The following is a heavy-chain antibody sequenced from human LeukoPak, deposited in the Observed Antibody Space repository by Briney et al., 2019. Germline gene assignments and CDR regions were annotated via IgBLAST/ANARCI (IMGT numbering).Heavy chain of an antibody. V-gene: IGHV3-11*01. CDR1: GFTFSDYY. Sequence: GGSLRLSCAASGFTFSDYYMSWIRQAPGKGLEWVAYISSSGSTIYYADSVKGRFTISRDNAKNSLYLQMNSLRAEDTAVYYCARAGFVGGYDWGGFDYWGQGTLVTVSS. CDR2: ISSSGSTI. J-gene: IGHJ4*02. D-gene: IGHD5-12*01. CDR3: ARAGFVGGYDWGGFDY.